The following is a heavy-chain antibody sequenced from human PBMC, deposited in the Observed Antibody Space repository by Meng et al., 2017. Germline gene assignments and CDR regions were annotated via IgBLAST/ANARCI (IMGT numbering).Heavy chain of an antibody. D-gene: IGHD4-11*01. Sequence: GESLKISCAASGFTLSYYAMHWVRQAPGKGLEWVAVIWYDGNNKFYTDSVKGRFTISRDNSKNTLYLQMNSLRDEDTAVYYCARGHGMGTTVIQMNWFDPWGQGTLVTVSS. J-gene: IGHJ5*02. CDR2: IWYDGNNK. V-gene: IGHV3-33*01. CDR3: ARGHGMGTTVIQMNWFDP. CDR1: GFTLSYYA.